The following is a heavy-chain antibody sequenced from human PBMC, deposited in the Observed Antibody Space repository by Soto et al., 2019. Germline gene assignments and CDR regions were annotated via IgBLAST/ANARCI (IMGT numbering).Heavy chain of an antibody. V-gene: IGHV1-3*01. D-gene: IGHD6-13*01. CDR1: GYTFTSYA. Sequence: QVQLVQSGAEVKKPGASVKVSCKASGYTFTSYAMHWVRQAPGQRLEWMGWINAGNGNTKYSQKFQGRVTITRDTAASTGYMELSSLRSEDTAVYYCARGAAAGTRHYWYFDLWGRGTLVTVSS. J-gene: IGHJ2*01. CDR2: INAGNGNT. CDR3: ARGAAAGTRHYWYFDL.